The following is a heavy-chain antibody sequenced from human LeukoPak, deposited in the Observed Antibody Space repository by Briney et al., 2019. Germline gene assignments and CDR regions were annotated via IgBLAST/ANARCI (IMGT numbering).Heavy chain of an antibody. V-gene: IGHV1-69*13. J-gene: IGHJ4*02. CDR1: GGTFSSYA. Sequence: SVKVSCKASGGTFSSYAISWVRQAPGQGLEWMGGIIPIFGTANYAQKFQGRVTITADESTSTAYMELSSLRSEDTAVYYCARDSDYGDYVIDYWGQGTLVTVSS. D-gene: IGHD4-17*01. CDR3: ARDSDYGDYVIDY. CDR2: IIPIFGTA.